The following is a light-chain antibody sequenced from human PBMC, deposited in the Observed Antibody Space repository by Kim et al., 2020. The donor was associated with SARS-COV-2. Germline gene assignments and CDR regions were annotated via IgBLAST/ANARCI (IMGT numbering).Light chain of an antibody. J-gene: IGKJ1*01. CDR2: CAS. CDR1: QSVTNNF. Sequence: GERAALSYRSTQSVTNNFLAWYQQRRGQAPSLLIYCASSRATGIQDRFSGSGSGTDFTLTISRLEPEDFAGYYCQQYSSSLQTFGQGTKVDIK. CDR3: QQYSSSLQT. V-gene: IGKV3-20*01.